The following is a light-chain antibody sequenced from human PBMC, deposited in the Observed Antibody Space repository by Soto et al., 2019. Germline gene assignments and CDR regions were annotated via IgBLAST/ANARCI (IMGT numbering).Light chain of an antibody. CDR1: QSVSST. J-gene: IGKJ5*01. V-gene: IGKV3-11*01. CDR2: DAS. CDR3: QQRSNWPIT. Sequence: EVVMSQFPVTLSVSPGERATLSCRASQSVSSTLAWYQQKPGQAPRLLIYDASNRATGIPARFSGSGSGTDFTLTISSLEPEDFAVYYCQQRSNWPITFGQGTRLEIK.